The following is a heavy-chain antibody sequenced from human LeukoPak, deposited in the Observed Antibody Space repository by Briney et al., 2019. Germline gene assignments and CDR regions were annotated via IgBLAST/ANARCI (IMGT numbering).Heavy chain of an antibody. CDR2: INPNSGGT. D-gene: IGHD5-18*01. CDR3: ARGGIQLWFLVDY. V-gene: IGHV1-2*02. Sequence: ASVRVSCKASGYTFTGYFMHWVRQAPGQGLEWMGWINPNSGGTNYAQKFQGRVTMTRDTSISTAYMELSSLRSDDTAVYYCARGGIQLWFLVDYWGQGTLVTVSS. J-gene: IGHJ4*02. CDR1: GYTFTGYF.